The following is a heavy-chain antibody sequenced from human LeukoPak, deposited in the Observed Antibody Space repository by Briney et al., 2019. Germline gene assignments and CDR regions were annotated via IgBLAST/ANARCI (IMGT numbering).Heavy chain of an antibody. Sequence: GGSLRLSCAASGFTFSSYAMSWVRQAPGKGLEWVSTISRSGDNTYYADSVKGRFTISRDNSKNTLYLQMNSLRAEDTAVYYCAKDYGDPFDYWGQGTLVTVSS. J-gene: IGHJ4*02. CDR3: AKDYGDPFDY. D-gene: IGHD4-17*01. CDR2: ISRSGDNT. V-gene: IGHV3-23*01. CDR1: GFTFSSYA.